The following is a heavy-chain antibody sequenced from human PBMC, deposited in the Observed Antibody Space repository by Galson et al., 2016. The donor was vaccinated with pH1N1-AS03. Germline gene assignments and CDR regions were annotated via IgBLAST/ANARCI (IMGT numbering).Heavy chain of an antibody. V-gene: IGHV4-38-2*01. J-gene: IGHJ4*02. D-gene: IGHD1-26*01. CDR3: ASGGYYWGSGFFDF. CDR1: GFSISSGHY. Sequence: ETLSLTCSVSGFSISSGHYWGWIRQPPGKGLEWIGNIYHSGSAYYNPSLKSRVTMSVDTSTKQFSLKLASLTSADSAVYFCASGGYYWGSGFFDFWGQGTLVSVSS. CDR2: IYHSGSA.